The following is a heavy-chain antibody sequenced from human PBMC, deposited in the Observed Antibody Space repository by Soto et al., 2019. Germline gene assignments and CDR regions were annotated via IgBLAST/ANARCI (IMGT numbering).Heavy chain of an antibody. V-gene: IGHV1-18*01. CDR1: GYTFTSYG. D-gene: IGHD6-19*01. Sequence: QVQLVQSGAEVKKPGASVKVSCKASGYTFTSYGISWVRQAPGQGLEWMGWISAYNGNTNYAQKLQGRVTMTTDTSTSTAYMELRSLRSDDTAVYSCARWAAVAAAYYYYGMDVWGQGTTVTVSS. CDR2: ISAYNGNT. J-gene: IGHJ6*02. CDR3: ARWAAVAAAYYYYGMDV.